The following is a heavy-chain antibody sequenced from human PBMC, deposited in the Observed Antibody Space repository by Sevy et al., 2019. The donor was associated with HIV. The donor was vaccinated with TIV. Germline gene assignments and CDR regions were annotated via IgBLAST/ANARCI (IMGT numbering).Heavy chain of an antibody. D-gene: IGHD3-16*01. Sequence: GGSLRLSCATSGFTFSIYAMNWVRQAPGKGLQWISSISSSSNTMHYADAVKGRFTISRDNAKNSLYLEMNSLRAEDTAVYYCARAVWGTYVYDDYWGQGTLVTVSS. CDR3: ARAVWGTYVYDDY. CDR2: ISSSSNTM. V-gene: IGHV3-48*01. J-gene: IGHJ4*02. CDR1: GFTFSIYA.